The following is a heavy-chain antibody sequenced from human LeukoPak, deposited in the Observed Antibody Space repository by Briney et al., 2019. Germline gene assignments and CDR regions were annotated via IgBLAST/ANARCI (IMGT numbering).Heavy chain of an antibody. CDR1: GFTFSGYG. V-gene: IGHV3-30*18. D-gene: IGHD3-10*01. Sequence: GGSLRLSCAASGFTFSGYGMHWVRQAPGKGLEWVAVISYDGSNKYYADSVKGRFTISRDNSKNTLYLQMNSLRAEDTAVYYCAKDLSPERFGELFDYWGQGTLVTVSS. CDR3: AKDLSPERFGELFDY. J-gene: IGHJ4*02. CDR2: ISYDGSNK.